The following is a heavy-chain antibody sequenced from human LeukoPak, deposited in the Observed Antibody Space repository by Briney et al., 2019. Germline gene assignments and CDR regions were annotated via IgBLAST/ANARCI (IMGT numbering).Heavy chain of an antibody. J-gene: IGHJ4*03. CDR3: ARGPTISETGYFDY. CDR2: IYYSGST. V-gene: IGHV4-39*07. CDR1: GGSISSSSYY. Sequence: SETLSLTCTVSGGSISSSSYYWGWIRQPPGKGLEWIGSIYYSGSTYYNPSVKSRVTISVDTSKNQFSLKVNPLTAADTAVYYCARGPTISETGYFDYWGQGTLVTVSS. D-gene: IGHD1-1*01.